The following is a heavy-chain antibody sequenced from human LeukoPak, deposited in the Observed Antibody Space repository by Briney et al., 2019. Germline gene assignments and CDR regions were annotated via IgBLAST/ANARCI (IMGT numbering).Heavy chain of an antibody. D-gene: IGHD3-22*01. V-gene: IGHV3-33*01. J-gene: IGHJ4*02. Sequence: WGSLRLSCAASGFTFSSYGMHWVRQAPGKGLEWVAVIWYDGSNKYYADSVRGRFTISRDNSKNTLYLQMNSLRAEDTAVYYCARASYYYDSSGSYYFDYWGQGTLVTVSS. CDR1: GFTFSSYG. CDR2: IWYDGSNK. CDR3: ARASYYYDSSGSYYFDY.